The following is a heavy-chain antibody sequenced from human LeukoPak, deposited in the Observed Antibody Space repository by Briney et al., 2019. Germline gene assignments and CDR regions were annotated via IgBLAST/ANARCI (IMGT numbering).Heavy chain of an antibody. Sequence: GGSLRLSCAASGFTFSSYAMSWVRQAPGKGLERVSAISGSGGSTYYADSVKGRFTISRDNSKNTLYLQMNSLRAEDTAVYYRAKGDTSWLYVDYWGQGTLVTVSS. D-gene: IGHD2-2*01. CDR3: AKGDTSWLYVDY. CDR2: ISGSGGST. V-gene: IGHV3-23*01. J-gene: IGHJ4*02. CDR1: GFTFSSYA.